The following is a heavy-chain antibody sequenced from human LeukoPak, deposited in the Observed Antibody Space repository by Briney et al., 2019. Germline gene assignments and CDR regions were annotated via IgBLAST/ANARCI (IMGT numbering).Heavy chain of an antibody. CDR3: ARVLFYDTTGYSPSYSLDY. D-gene: IGHD3-22*01. V-gene: IGHV4-59*01. CDR1: GGPIIASY. Sequence: PSETLSLTCAVSGGPIIASYWSWIRQPPGKGLEWIGYTHYSGTGNYNPSPKSRVTISIDTSKNRFSLRLTSVTAADTAVHYCARVLFYDTTGYSPSYSLDYGGRGALVTVPS. CDR2: THYSGTG. J-gene: IGHJ4*02.